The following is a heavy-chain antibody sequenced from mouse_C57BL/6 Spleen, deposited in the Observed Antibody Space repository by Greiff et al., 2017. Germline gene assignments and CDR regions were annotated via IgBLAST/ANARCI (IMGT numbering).Heavy chain of an antibody. CDR2: FYPGSGSI. D-gene: IGHD2-1*01. CDR3: ARHEEAYGNCPLFDY. V-gene: IGHV1-62-2*01. Sequence: QVQLQQSGAELVKPGASVKLSCKASGYTFTEYTIHWVKQRSGQGLEWIGWFYPGSGSIKYNEKFKDKATLTADKSSSTVYMELSRLTSEDSAVXLCARHEEAYGNCPLFDYWGQGTSLTVSS. CDR1: GYTFTEYT. J-gene: IGHJ2*02.